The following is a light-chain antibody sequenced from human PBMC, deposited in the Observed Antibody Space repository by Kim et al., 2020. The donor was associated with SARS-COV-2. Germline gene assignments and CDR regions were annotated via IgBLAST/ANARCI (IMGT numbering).Light chain of an antibody. V-gene: IGKV1-33*01. CDR2: DAS. Sequence: DIQMTQSPSSLSASVGDRVTITCQASQDISDFLNWYQQKAGKAPKVLIYDASNLESGVPSRFSGSGSGTHFTFTISSLQPEDTATYYCQQHDSLPPLFGGGTKVDIK. J-gene: IGKJ4*01. CDR1: QDISDF. CDR3: QQHDSLPPL.